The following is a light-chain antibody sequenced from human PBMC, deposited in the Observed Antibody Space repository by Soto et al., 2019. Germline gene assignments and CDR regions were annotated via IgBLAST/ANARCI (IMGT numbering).Light chain of an antibody. V-gene: IGLV1-44*01. CDR2: SNN. CDR1: SSNIGSNT. CDR3: AAWDDSLNGVV. J-gene: IGLJ2*01. Sequence: QSVLTQPTSASGTPGQRVTISCSGSSSNIGSNTVNWYQPIPGTAPKLLIYSNNQRPSGVPDRFSGTKSGTSASLAISGLQSEDEADYYCAAWDDSLNGVVFGGGTKLTVL.